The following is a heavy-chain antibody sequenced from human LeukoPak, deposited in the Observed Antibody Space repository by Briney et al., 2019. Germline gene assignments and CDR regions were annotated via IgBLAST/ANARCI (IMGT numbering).Heavy chain of an antibody. V-gene: IGHV1-8*01. CDR1: GYTLTELS. J-gene: IGHJ3*02. CDR3: ARAYGAYGYSSGWYPDAFDI. D-gene: IGHD6-19*01. CDR2: MNPNSGNT. Sequence: ASVKVSCKVSGYTLTELSMHWVRQATGQGLEWMGWMNPNSGNTGYAQKFQGRVTMTRNTSISTAYMELSSLRSEDTAVYYCARAYGAYGYSSGWYPDAFDIWGQGTMVTVSS.